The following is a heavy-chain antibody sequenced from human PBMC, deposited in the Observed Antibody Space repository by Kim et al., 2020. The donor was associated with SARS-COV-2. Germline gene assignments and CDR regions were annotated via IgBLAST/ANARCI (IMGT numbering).Heavy chain of an antibody. J-gene: IGHJ4*02. V-gene: IGHV3-33*01. CDR2: IWYDGSNI. D-gene: IGHD6-13*01. Sequence: GGSLRLSCAASGFTFSNYGMHWVRQAPGKGLEWVAVIWYDGSNIYYADSVKGRFTISRDNSKNTLFLEINSLRAEDTAVYYCARERYSSSWYEFDYWGQGTLVTVSS. CDR3: ARERYSSSWYEFDY. CDR1: GFTFSNYG.